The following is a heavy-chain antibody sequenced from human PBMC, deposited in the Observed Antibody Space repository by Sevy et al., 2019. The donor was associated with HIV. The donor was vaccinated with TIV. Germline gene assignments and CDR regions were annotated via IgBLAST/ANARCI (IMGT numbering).Heavy chain of an antibody. Sequence: SLRLSCTASGFTFADYGMSWVRQAPGKGLEWVAFLKRKADGGTVDHAASVKGRFTISREDSKNIAYLQMHDLQTEDSALYYCTRCKGSQSIFDCWGRGALVTVSS. D-gene: IGHD2-8*01. V-gene: IGHV3-49*04. CDR2: LKRKADGGTV. CDR3: TRCKGSQSIFDC. J-gene: IGHJ4*02. CDR1: GFTFADYG.